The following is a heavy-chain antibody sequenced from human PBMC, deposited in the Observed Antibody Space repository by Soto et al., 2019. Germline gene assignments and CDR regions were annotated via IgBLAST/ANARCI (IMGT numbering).Heavy chain of an antibody. CDR1: GFTFGDYA. CDR3: TRTLITIFGVGLGKRAFDI. V-gene: IGHV3-49*03. D-gene: IGHD3-3*01. Sequence: GGSLRLSCTASGFTFGDYAMSWFRQAPGKGLEWVGFIRSKAYGGTTEYAASVKGRFTISRDDSKSIAYLQMNSLKTEDTAVYYCTRTLITIFGVGLGKRAFDIWGQGTMVTVSS. J-gene: IGHJ3*02. CDR2: IRSKAYGGTT.